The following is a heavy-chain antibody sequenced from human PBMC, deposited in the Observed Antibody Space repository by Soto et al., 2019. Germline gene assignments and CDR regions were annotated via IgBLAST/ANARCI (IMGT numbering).Heavy chain of an antibody. CDR3: ARWSYLDY. V-gene: IGHV3-23*01. CDR2: ISGSDGKT. Sequence: GGSLRLSCAASGVSFGSYALSWVRQAPGKGLERVSTISGSDGKTFYADSVKGRFSISRDTSQNTLYLQMNSLRADDPAIYYCARWSYLDYWGQGTRVTVSS. D-gene: IGHD3-3*01. CDR1: GVSFGSYA. J-gene: IGHJ4*02.